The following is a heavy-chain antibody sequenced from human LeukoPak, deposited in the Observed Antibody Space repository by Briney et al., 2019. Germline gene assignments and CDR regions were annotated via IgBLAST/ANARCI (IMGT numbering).Heavy chain of an antibody. Sequence: GGSLRLSCAASGFTFSSSAMSWVRQAPGKGLEWVSTISGSGSGSSTYYADSVKGRFTISRDNSKNTLYLQMNSLRAGDTAVYYCARAAYSSTWYSRYFDLWGRGTLVTVSS. CDR2: ISGSGSGSST. CDR3: ARAAYSSTWYSRYFDL. J-gene: IGHJ2*01. D-gene: IGHD6-13*01. CDR1: GFTFSSSA. V-gene: IGHV3-23*01.